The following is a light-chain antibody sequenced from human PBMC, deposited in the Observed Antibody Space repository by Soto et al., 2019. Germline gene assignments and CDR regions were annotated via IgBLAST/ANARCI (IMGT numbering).Light chain of an antibody. V-gene: IGLV1-44*01. CDR3: AAWDDRLSAVV. J-gene: IGLJ2*01. CDR2: SND. Sequence: QSVLTQPPSASGTPGQRVTISCSGSSSNIGSNTVNWYQQLPGTAPKLLIYSNDQRPSGVPDRFSGSKSGTSASLAISGLQSEDEAHYYCAAWDDRLSAVVFGGGTKLTVL. CDR1: SSNIGSNT.